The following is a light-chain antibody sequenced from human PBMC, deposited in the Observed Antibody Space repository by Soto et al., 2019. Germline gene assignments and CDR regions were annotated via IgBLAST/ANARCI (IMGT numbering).Light chain of an antibody. Sequence: DIQMTQSPSTLSAAVGDIVTITCRASQSISRWLAWYQQKPGKAPNLLIYDASTLESGVPSRFSGSGSGTEFTLTISSLQPDDFATYYCEQYSSTWTFGQGTKVAIK. J-gene: IGKJ1*01. V-gene: IGKV1-5*01. CDR3: EQYSSTWT. CDR1: QSISRW. CDR2: DAS.